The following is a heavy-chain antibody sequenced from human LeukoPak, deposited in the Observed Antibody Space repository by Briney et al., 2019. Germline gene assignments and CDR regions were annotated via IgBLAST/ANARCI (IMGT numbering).Heavy chain of an antibody. CDR1: GFTVSSNY. V-gene: IGHV3-30*18. Sequence: GGSLRLSCAASGFTVSSNYMRWVRQAPGKGLEWVAVISYDGSNKYYADSVKGRFTISRDNSKNTLYLQMNSLRAEDTAVYYCAKDRDWYYFDYWGQGTLVTVSS. CDR2: ISYDGSNK. J-gene: IGHJ4*02. D-gene: IGHD5-24*01. CDR3: AKDRDWYYFDY.